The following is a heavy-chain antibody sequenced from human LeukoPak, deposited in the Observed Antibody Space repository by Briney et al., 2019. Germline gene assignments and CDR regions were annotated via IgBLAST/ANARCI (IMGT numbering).Heavy chain of an antibody. CDR1: GFTFSSYA. CDR3: ARVPPNYYYYYMDV. J-gene: IGHJ6*03. CDR2: ISSNGGST. Sequence: GGSLRLSCAASGFTFSSYAMHWVRQAPGKGLEYVSAISSNGGSTYYANSVKGRFTISRDNSKNTLYLQMGSLRAEDMAVYYCARVPPNYYYYYMDVWGKGTTVTVSS. V-gene: IGHV3-64*01.